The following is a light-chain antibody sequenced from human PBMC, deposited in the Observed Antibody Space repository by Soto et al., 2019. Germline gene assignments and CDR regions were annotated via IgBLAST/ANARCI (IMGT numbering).Light chain of an antibody. CDR2: DAA. CDR3: TQSSVPFT. J-gene: IGKJ3*01. CDR1: QSVSSY. V-gene: IGKV3-11*01. Sequence: EIVLSQSPATLSLSPGERATLSCRASQSVSSYLAWYQHKPGQAPRLLIYDAANRASGIPARFSGSGSGTDFTLTISSLVPEDCAVYFCTQSSVPFTFGPGTKGDIK.